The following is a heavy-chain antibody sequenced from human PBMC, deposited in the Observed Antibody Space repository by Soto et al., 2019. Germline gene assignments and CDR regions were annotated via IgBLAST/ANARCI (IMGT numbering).Heavy chain of an antibody. CDR2: TRNKAASYTT. CDR3: ARSTTSRTPDAFDI. D-gene: IGHD4-17*01. CDR1: GFTFSDHY. Sequence: EVQLVESGGGLVQPGGSLRLSCAASGFTFSDHYMDWVRQAPGKGLEWVGRTRNKAASYTTEYAASVKGRFTISRDDSKHSLYLQMNSLKTEDTAVYYCARSTTSRTPDAFDIWGQGTMVTVSS. V-gene: IGHV3-72*01. J-gene: IGHJ3*02.